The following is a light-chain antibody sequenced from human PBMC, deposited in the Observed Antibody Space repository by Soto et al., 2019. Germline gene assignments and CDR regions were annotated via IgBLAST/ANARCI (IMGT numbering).Light chain of an antibody. J-gene: IGKJ1*01. Sequence: IMLTQPPGMPFTSPRESAILSCTASQSVSSRYLAWYQLRPGQAPRVIMYGASRRATGIPDRFSGGGSGTDFTLTISRLEPEDFAVYYCQQYNRWPGTFGQGTQVEI. CDR2: GAS. CDR1: QSVSSRY. CDR3: QQYNRWPGT. V-gene: IGKV3-20*01.